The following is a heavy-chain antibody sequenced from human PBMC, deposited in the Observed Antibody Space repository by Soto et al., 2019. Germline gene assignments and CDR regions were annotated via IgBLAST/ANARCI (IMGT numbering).Heavy chain of an antibody. CDR3: ARDPWAADY. CDR2: IYSGGST. CDR1: GFTVSTKY. Sequence: EVQLVESGGGLVQPGGSLRLSCAASGFTVSTKYMRWVRQAPGKGLEWVSVIYSGGSTFYADSVRGRFTISIDNSKNTVNLQMNSLRAEDTAVYYCARDPWAADYWGQGTLVTVSS. D-gene: IGHD3-16*01. J-gene: IGHJ4*02. V-gene: IGHV3-66*01.